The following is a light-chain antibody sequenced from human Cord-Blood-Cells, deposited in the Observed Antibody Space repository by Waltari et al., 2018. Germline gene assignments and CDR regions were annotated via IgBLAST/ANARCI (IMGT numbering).Light chain of an antibody. CDR2: GNS. Sequence: QSVLTQPPSVSGAPGQRVTISCTGSSSNIGAGYDVHWYQQLPGTAPKLLIYGNSNRPAGCPDRFAGSKSGTSASLAITGLQAEDEADYYCQSYDSSLSGVFGTGTKVTVL. J-gene: IGLJ1*01. CDR3: QSYDSSLSGV. V-gene: IGLV1-40*01. CDR1: SSNIGAGYD.